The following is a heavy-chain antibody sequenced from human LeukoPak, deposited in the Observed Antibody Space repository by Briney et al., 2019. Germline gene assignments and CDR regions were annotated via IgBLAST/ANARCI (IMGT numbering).Heavy chain of an antibody. V-gene: IGHV3-15*01. Sequence: GGSLRLSCAASGFTFSNAWMSWVRQAPGKGLEWVGRIKSRTDGGTTDYAAPVKGRFTISRDDSKNTLYLQMNSLKTEDTAVHYCTTDPECSSSSCYGGYYWGQGTLVTVSS. CDR3: TTDPECSSSSCYGGYY. CDR1: GFTFSNAW. CDR2: IKSRTDGGTT. J-gene: IGHJ4*02. D-gene: IGHD2-2*01.